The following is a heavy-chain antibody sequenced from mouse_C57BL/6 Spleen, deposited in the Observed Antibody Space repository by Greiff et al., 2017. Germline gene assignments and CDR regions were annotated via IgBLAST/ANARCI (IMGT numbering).Heavy chain of an antibody. CDR2: INPSSGYT. D-gene: IGHD2-4*01. CDR1: GYTFTSYW. V-gene: IGHV1-7*01. CDR3: ARSWAYDYDPFAY. J-gene: IGHJ3*01. Sequence: QVHVKQSGAELAKPGASVKLSCKASGYTFTSYWMHWVKQRPGQGLEWIGYINPSSGYTKYNQKFKDKATLTADKSSSTAYMQLSSLTYEDSSVDYCARSWAYDYDPFAYWGQGTLVTVSA.